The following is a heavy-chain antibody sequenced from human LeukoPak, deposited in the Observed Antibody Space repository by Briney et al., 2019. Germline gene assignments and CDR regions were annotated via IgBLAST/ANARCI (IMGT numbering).Heavy chain of an antibody. V-gene: IGHV1-69*04. CDR2: IIPILGIA. Sequence: SVKVSCKASGGTFSSYAISWVRQAPGQGLEWMGRIIPILGIANYAQKFQGRVTITADKSTSTAYMELSSLRSEDTAVYYCASGNGYCSSTSCYALGYYFDYWGQGTLVTVSS. CDR1: GGTFSSYA. CDR3: ASGNGYCSSTSCYALGYYFDY. D-gene: IGHD2-2*03. J-gene: IGHJ4*02.